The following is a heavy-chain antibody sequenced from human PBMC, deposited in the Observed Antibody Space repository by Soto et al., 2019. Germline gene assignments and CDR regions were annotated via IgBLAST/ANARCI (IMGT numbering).Heavy chain of an antibody. D-gene: IGHD3-3*01. Sequence: PSETLSLTCAVYGGSFSGYYWSWIRQPPGKGLEWIGEINHSGSTNYNPSLKSRVTISVDTSKNQFSLKLSSVTAADTAVYYCARGITIFGVVIIVNRTGRVWFDPWGQGTLVTVSS. CDR1: GGSFSGYY. CDR2: INHSGST. V-gene: IGHV4-34*01. CDR3: ARGITIFGVVIIVNRTGRVWFDP. J-gene: IGHJ5*02.